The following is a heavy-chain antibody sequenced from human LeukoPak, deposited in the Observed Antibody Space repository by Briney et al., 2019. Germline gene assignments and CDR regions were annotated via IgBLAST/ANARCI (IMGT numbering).Heavy chain of an antibody. Sequence: GGSLGLSCAASGFTFSRYGMHWVRQGPGKGLEWVAVIWYDGSKKYYPDSVKGRFTISRDNSENTLYLQMNSLRAEDTAVYYCARDLRLGYYDSSFPDYWGQGTLVTVSS. CDR3: ARDLRLGYYDSSFPDY. J-gene: IGHJ4*02. V-gene: IGHV3-33*01. D-gene: IGHD3-22*01. CDR1: GFTFSRYG. CDR2: IWYDGSKK.